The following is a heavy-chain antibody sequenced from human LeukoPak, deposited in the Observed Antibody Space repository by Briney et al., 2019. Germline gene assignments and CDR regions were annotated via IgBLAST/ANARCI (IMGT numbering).Heavy chain of an antibody. J-gene: IGHJ4*02. CDR2: TSYDGSNK. D-gene: IGHD6-13*01. Sequence: GGSLRLSCAASGFTFSSYGIHWVRQAPGKGLEWVAVTSYDGSNKYYADSVKGRFTISRDNSKNTLYLQMNSLRAEDTAVYYCARDLAAAGTDFDYWGQGTLVTVSS. CDR1: GFTFSSYG. CDR3: ARDLAAAGTDFDY. V-gene: IGHV3-30*03.